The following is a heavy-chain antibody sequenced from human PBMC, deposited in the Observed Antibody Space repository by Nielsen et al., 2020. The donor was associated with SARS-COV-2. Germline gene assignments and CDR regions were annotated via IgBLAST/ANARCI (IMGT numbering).Heavy chain of an antibody. D-gene: IGHD2-15*01. Sequence: GESLKISCAASGFTFSSYSMNWVRQAPGKGLEWVSAISGSGGSTYYADSVKGRFTISRDNSKNTLYLQMNSLRAEDTAVYYCAKDGRGLIEYREAMTLWGQGTLVTVSS. V-gene: IGHV3-23*01. J-gene: IGHJ4*02. CDR3: AKDGRGLIEYREAMTL. CDR2: ISGSGGST. CDR1: GFTFSSYS.